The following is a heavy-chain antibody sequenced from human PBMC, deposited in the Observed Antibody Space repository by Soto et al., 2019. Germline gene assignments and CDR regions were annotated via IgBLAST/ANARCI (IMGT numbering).Heavy chain of an antibody. Sequence: GASVKVSCKASGYTFTGYYMHCVRQAPGQVLEWMGWINPNSGGTNYAQKFQGWVTMTRDTSISTAYMELSRLRSDDTAVYYCARALWGQWELDYWGQGTLVTVSS. CDR3: ARALWGQWELDY. CDR2: INPNSGGT. J-gene: IGHJ4*02. V-gene: IGHV1-2*04. CDR1: GYTFTGYY. D-gene: IGHD1-26*01.